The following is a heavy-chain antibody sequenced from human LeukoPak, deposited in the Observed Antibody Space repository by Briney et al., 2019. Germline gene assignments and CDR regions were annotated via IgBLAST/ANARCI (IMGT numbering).Heavy chain of an antibody. Sequence: GGSLRLSCAASGFTLSIYWMNWVRQAPGKGLEWVSSISESGCTTDYADSVKGRFTISRDNAKNSLYLQMNSLRAEDTALYYCARNVGSGYYYYFDYWGQGTLVTVSS. J-gene: IGHJ4*02. V-gene: IGHV3-21*04. CDR3: ARNVGSGYYYYFDY. D-gene: IGHD3-22*01. CDR2: ISESGCTT. CDR1: GFTLSIYW.